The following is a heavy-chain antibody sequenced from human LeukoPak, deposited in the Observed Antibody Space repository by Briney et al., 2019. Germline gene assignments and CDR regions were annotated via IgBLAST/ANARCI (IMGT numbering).Heavy chain of an antibody. CDR1: GDSVSSNSAA. V-gene: IGHV6-1*01. J-gene: IGHJ4*02. CDR3: ARDPINIATAGNGFDY. D-gene: IGHD6-13*01. CDR2: TYYRSKWYN. Sequence: SQTLSLTCAISGDSVSSNSAAWNWIRQSPSRGLEWLGRTYYRSKWYNDYAVSVKSRITINPDTSKNQFSLQLNSVTPEDTTVYYCARDPINIATAGNGFDYWGQGTLVTVSS.